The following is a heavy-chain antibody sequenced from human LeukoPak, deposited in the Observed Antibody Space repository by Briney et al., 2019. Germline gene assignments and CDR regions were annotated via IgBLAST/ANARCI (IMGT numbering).Heavy chain of an antibody. D-gene: IGHD5-24*01. V-gene: IGHV4-59*01. J-gene: IGHJ6*03. CDR2: IYYSGST. CDR1: GGSISSYY. Sequence: PSETLSLTCTVSGGSISSYYWSWIRQPPGKGLEWIGYIYYSGSTNYNPSLKSRVTISVDTSKNQFSLKLSSVTAADTAVYYCARAGRDGYNSHFLSYYMDVWDKGTTVTVSS. CDR3: ARAGRDGYNSHFLSYYMDV.